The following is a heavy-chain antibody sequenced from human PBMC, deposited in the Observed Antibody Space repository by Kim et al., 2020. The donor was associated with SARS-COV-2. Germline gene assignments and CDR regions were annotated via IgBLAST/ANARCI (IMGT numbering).Heavy chain of an antibody. CDR2: INPNSGGT. Sequence: ASVKVSCKASGYTFTGYYMHWVRQAPGQGLEWMGWINPNSGGTNYAQKFQGRVTMTRDTSISTAYMELSRLRSDDTAVYYCAGGSKLRYFDWLLYYWGQGTLVTVSS. V-gene: IGHV1-2*02. CDR3: AGGSKLRYFDWLLYY. J-gene: IGHJ4*02. D-gene: IGHD3-9*01. CDR1: GYTFTGYY.